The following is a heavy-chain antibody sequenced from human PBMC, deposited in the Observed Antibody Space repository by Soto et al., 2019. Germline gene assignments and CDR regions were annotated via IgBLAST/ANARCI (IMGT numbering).Heavy chain of an antibody. CDR3: TISGAMHIVEVSDARGPWFDP. D-gene: IGHD2-21*01. CDR2: ISDTGNT. Sequence: SETLSLTCTVSGGSITNSDYYWGWVRQTPGKGLEWIGSISDTGNTYCNPSLRGRVTIAVDTSKSHFSLKLTSVTATDTAVYYCTISGAMHIVEVSDARGPWFDPWGQGTLVTVSS. J-gene: IGHJ5*02. CDR1: GGSITNSDYY. V-gene: IGHV4-39*02.